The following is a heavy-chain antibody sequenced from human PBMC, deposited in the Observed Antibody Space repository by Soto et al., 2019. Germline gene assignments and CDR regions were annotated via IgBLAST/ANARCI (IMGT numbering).Heavy chain of an antibody. D-gene: IGHD5-12*01. Sequence: GPEVKKPGASMRVSCKASGFLFTHYVINWVRQAPGQGLEWVGGLSGQGQNAHYAEKFQDRVTITKDTSTATSYLEVTSLRSDDSAVYFCARAGYDRSGHEDPQGGAFDVWGLGTVVTVSS. CDR2: LSGQGQNA. J-gene: IGHJ3*01. CDR1: GFLFTHYV. CDR3: ARAGYDRSGHEDPQGGAFDV. V-gene: IGHV1-18*01.